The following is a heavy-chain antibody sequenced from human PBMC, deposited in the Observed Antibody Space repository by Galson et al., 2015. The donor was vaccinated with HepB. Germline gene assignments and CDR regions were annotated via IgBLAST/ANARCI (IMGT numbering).Heavy chain of an antibody. CDR3: VKGCYSSGPLYFDY. J-gene: IGHJ4*02. CDR1: GFTFSSYA. D-gene: IGHD6-19*01. V-gene: IGHV3-64D*06. CDR2: ISSNGGST. Sequence: SLRLSCAASGFTFSSYAMHWVRQAPGKGLEYVSAISSNGGSTYYADSVKGRFTISRDNSKNTLYLQMSSLRAEDTAVYYCVKGCYSSGPLYFDYWGQGTLVTVSS.